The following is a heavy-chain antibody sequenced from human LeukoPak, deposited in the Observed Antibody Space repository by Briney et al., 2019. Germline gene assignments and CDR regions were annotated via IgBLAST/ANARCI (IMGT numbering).Heavy chain of an antibody. V-gene: IGHV3-66*01. CDR1: GFTVSSKN. CDR2: IYSGGST. J-gene: IGHJ6*02. D-gene: IGHD2-2*02. Sequence: PGGSLRLSCAASGFTVSSKNMSWVRQALGKGLEWVSVIYSGGSTYYADSVKGRFTISRDNSKNTLYLQINSLRAEDTAVYYCASLYYHGMDVWGQGTTVTVSS. CDR3: ASLYYHGMDV.